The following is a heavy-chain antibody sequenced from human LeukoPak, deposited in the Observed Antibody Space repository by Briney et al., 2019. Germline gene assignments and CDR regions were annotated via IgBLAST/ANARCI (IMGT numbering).Heavy chain of an antibody. V-gene: IGHV3-23*01. J-gene: IGHJ1*01. CDR1: GFTFSSYG. CDR2: ISGSGGST. D-gene: IGHD3-22*01. Sequence: PGGSLRLSCAASGFTFSSYGMSGVRQAPGKGVEWGSGISGSGGSTYYADSAKGRFTISRDHSKNTLYLQMNIRIREDRAVYYVSQLLYYYDSSQPYWGQGTLLTVPS. CDR3: SQLLYYYDSSQPY.